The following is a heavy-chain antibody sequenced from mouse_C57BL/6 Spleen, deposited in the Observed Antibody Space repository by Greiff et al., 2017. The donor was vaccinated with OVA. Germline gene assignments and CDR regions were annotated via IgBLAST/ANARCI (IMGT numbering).Heavy chain of an antibody. D-gene: IGHD1-1*01. CDR3: ASPYYYGSSYNYAMDY. V-gene: IGHV5-17*01. CDR2: ISSGSSTI. J-gene: IGHJ4*01. CDR1: GFTFSDYG. Sequence: EVMLVESGGGLVKPGGSLKLSCAASGFTFSDYGMHWVRQAPEKGLEWVAYISSGSSTIYYADTVKCRFTISRDNAKNTLFLQMTSLRSEDTAMYYCASPYYYGSSYNYAMDYWGQGTSVTVSS.